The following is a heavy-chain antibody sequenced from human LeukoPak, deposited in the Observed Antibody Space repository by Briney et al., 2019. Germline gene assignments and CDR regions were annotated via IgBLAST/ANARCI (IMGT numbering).Heavy chain of an antibody. D-gene: IGHD4-11*01. CDR2: IYYSGST. J-gene: IGHJ5*02. CDR3: ARVPDYSNKNWFDP. CDR1: GGSISSGGYC. Sequence: PSQTLSLTCTVSGGSISSGGYCWSWILQHPGKGLEWIGYIYYSGSTYYNPSLKSRVTISVDTSKNQFSLKLSSVTAADTAVYYCARVPDYSNKNWFDPWGQGTLVTVSS. V-gene: IGHV4-31*03.